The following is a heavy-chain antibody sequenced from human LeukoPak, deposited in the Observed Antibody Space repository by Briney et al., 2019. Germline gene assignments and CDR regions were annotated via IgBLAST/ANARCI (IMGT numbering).Heavy chain of an antibody. Sequence: KPSETLSLTRTVSGGSISNAAYHWGWIRQPPGKGLEWIGSLYYTGITYYNPSLKSRVTISADTSKNQFSLKVTSVTAADTAVYYCARLINGSPGDYWGQGTLVTVSS. D-gene: IGHD1-26*01. CDR3: ARLINGSPGDY. J-gene: IGHJ4*02. V-gene: IGHV4-39*01. CDR2: LYYTGIT. CDR1: GGSISNAAYH.